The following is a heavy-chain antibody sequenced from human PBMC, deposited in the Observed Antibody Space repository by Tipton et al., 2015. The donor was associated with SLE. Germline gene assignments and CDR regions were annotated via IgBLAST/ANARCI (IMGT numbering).Heavy chain of an antibody. Sequence: QLVQSGAGVKKPGESLKISCKGFGYSFNTYWIAWVRQMPGKGLEWVGIIYPDDSDTRYSPSFQGQVTISADKSISTAYLQWSSLKASDTAIYYCARHSIVGATKSYFDYWGQGTLVTVSS. CDR2: IYPDDSDT. CDR1: GYSFNTYW. V-gene: IGHV5-51*01. CDR3: ARHSIVGATKSYFDY. D-gene: IGHD1-26*01. J-gene: IGHJ4*02.